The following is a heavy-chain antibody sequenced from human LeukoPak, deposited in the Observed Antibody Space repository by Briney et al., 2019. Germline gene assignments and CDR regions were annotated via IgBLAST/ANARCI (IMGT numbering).Heavy chain of an antibody. CDR3: ARASGDIVETATMGSY. CDR1: GSTFNSYS. V-gene: IGHV3-21*01. CDR2: ISSSSSSI. Sequence: GGSLRLSCAASGSTFNSYSMNWVRQAPGKGLEWVSSISSSSSSIYYADTVKGRFTISRDNAKNSLYLQMNSLRAEDTAVYYCARASGDIVETATMGSYWGQGTLVTVSS. J-gene: IGHJ4*02. D-gene: IGHD5-18*01.